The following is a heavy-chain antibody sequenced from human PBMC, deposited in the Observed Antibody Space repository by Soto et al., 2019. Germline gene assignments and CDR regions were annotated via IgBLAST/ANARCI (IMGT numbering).Heavy chain of an antibody. J-gene: IGHJ5*02. CDR2: LRRSGDIP. Sequence: GGYVRLPCIGSDFPFSRYGLSWVRPGPGKGLEWVSRLRRSGDIPYYADSVKGRLTISRDNYQNPLYLQLNSLRADDPAVHFWAKQTSTFFDPWGQGTLVTVSS. CDR3: AKQTSTFFDP. D-gene: IGHD2-2*01. V-gene: IGHV3-23*01. CDR1: DFPFSRYG.